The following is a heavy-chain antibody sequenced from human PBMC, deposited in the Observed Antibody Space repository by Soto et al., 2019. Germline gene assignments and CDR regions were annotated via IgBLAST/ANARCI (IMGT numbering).Heavy chain of an antibody. J-gene: IGHJ4*02. V-gene: IGHV4-59*01. CDR3: ARESSSFEY. CDR1: GGSISTYY. Sequence: QVQLQESGPGLVKPSETLSLTCTVSGGSISTYYWSWIRQPPGKGLEWIGYIHYSGYTSYNPSLKSRVTISVDTSKNQLSLDLTHVADADAAVYDCARESSSFEYWGQGTQVTVSS. CDR2: IHYSGYT. D-gene: IGHD2-2*01.